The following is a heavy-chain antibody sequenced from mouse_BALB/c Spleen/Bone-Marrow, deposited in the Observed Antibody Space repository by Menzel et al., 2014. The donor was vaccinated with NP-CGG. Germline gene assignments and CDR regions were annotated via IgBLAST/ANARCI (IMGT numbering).Heavy chain of an antibody. CDR1: GFTFSSYT. V-gene: IGHV5-6-4*01. CDR3: TRDLYDGYSFYDMAS. J-gene: IGHJ4*01. CDR2: ITSVGVYT. Sequence: SGGGLVKPGVSLKLSCAASGFTFSSYTMSWVRQTPEKRLEWVATITSVGVYTYYPDSVKGRFTISRDNAKNTLYLQMSSLKSEDTAMYYCTRDLYDGYSFYDMASWAQGTSVTVPS. D-gene: IGHD2-3*01.